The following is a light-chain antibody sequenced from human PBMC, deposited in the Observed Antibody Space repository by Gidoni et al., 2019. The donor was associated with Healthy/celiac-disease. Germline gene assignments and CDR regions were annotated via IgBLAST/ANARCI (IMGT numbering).Light chain of an antibody. CDR1: QSVSSSY. V-gene: IGKV3-20*01. Sequence: EIVLTQSPGTLSLSTGERATRSCRASQSVSSSYLAWYQQKPGQAPRLRIYGASSRATGIPDRFSGSGSGTDFTLTISRLEPEDFAVYYCQQYGSSLFTFGPGTKVEIK. J-gene: IGKJ3*01. CDR3: QQYGSSLFT. CDR2: GAS.